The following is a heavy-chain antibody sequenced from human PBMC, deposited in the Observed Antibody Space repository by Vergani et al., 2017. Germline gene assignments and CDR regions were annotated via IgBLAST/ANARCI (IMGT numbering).Heavy chain of an antibody. CDR2: IHSSGTT. D-gene: IGHD3-10*01. J-gene: IGHJ5*02. V-gene: IGHV4-61*02. CDR1: GGSITSGSFY. Sequence: QVQLHESGPGLVKPSQTLSLTCTVSGGSITSGSFYWSWIRQPAGNGLEWIGRIHSSGTTNYNPSLKSRVTLSVVTSKNQLSLRMTSVTAADTAVYYCARDSWTSELRGVYWFDTWGQGTLVSVSS. CDR3: ARDSWTSELRGVYWFDT.